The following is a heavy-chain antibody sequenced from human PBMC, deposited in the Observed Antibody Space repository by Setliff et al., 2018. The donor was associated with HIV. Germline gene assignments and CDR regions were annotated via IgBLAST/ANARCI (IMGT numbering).Heavy chain of an antibody. V-gene: IGHV1-18*01. CDR2: ISPYNGHT. CDR3: ARGGGGYNFWSGYPSFDY. D-gene: IGHD3-3*01. J-gene: IGHJ4*02. CDR1: GYTFKTYG. Sequence: GASVKVSCKASGYTFKTYGISWVRQAPGHGLEWMGWISPYNGHTKYAEKFQGRVTMTTDTSTTTAYMDLKSLTSDDTATYYCARGGGGYNFWSGYPSFDYWGQGTLVTVSS.